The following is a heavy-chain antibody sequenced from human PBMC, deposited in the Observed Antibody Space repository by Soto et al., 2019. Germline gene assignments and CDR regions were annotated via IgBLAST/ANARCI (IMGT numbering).Heavy chain of an antibody. CDR3: ARDIAAAGPDY. Sequence: GGSLRLSCAASGFTFSSYSMNWDRQAPGKGLEWVSSISSSSSYIYYADSVKGRFTISRDNAKNSLYLQMNSLRAEDTAVYYCARDIAAAGPDYWGQGTLVTVSS. CDR1: GFTFSSYS. D-gene: IGHD6-13*01. CDR2: ISSSSSYI. J-gene: IGHJ4*02. V-gene: IGHV3-21*01.